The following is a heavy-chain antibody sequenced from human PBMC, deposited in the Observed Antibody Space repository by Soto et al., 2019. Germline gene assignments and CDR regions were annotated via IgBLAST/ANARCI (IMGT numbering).Heavy chain of an antibody. V-gene: IGHV1-18*01. CDR1: GYTFTSYG. Sequence: ASVKVSCKASGYTFTSYGISWVRQAPGQGLEWMGWISAYNGNTNYAQKLQGRVTMTTDTSTSTAHMELRSLRSDDTAVYYCARGLRFLEWFPNPNWFDPWGQGTLVTVSS. CDR2: ISAYNGNT. J-gene: IGHJ5*02. CDR3: ARGLRFLEWFPNPNWFDP. D-gene: IGHD3-3*01.